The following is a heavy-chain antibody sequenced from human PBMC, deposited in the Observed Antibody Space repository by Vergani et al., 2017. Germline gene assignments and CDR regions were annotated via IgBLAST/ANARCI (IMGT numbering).Heavy chain of an antibody. J-gene: IGHJ4*02. D-gene: IGHD5-12*01. V-gene: IGHV3-9*01. CDR3: AKHRSGYDYYFDY. CDR2: ISWNSGSI. Sequence: EVQLVESGGGLVQPGRSLRLSCAASGFTFDDYAMHWVRQAPGKGLEWVSGISWNSGSIGYADSVKGRFTISRDNAKNSLYLQMNSLRAEDTALYYCAKHRSGYDYYFDYWGQGTLVTVSS. CDR1: GFTFDDYA.